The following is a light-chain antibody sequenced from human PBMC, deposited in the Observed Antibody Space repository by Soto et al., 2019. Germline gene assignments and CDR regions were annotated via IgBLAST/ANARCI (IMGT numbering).Light chain of an antibody. CDR3: QVWDSSTVYV. CDR2: RDS. CDR1: DIGSRN. J-gene: IGLJ1*01. Sequence: YELTQPLSVSVALGQTARITCGGNDIGSRNVHWYQQKPGQAPVLVIYRDSNRPSGIPERFSGSNSGNTAALTISRAQAGDEADYYCQVWDSSTVYVFGTGTKLTVL. V-gene: IGLV3-9*01.